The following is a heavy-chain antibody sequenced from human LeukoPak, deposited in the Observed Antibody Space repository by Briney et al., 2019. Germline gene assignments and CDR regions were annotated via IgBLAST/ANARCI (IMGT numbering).Heavy chain of an antibody. D-gene: IGHD2-21*02. CDR3: ARDAVTYDAFGI. Sequence: SETLSLTCAVYGGSFSPYYWSWIRQPPGKGLEWIGEINHSGSTNYNPSLKSRVTISVDTSKNQFSLKVTSVTAADTALYYCARDAVTYDAFGIWGQGTMVTVSS. CDR1: GGSFSPYY. J-gene: IGHJ3*02. CDR2: INHSGST. V-gene: IGHV4-34*01.